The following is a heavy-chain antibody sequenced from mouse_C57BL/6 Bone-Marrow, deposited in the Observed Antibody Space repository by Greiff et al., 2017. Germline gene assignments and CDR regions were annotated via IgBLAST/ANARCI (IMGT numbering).Heavy chain of an antibody. CDR1: GYTFTSYW. D-gene: IGHD2-3*01. J-gene: IGHJ2*01. Sequence: VQLQQPGAELVMPGASVKLSCKASGYTFTSYWMHWVKQRPGQGLEWIGESDPSDSYTNYNQKFKGKSTLTVDKSSSTAYMQLSSLTSEDSAVYYCARSHYDGYLDYWGQGTTLTVSS. V-gene: IGHV1-69*01. CDR2: SDPSDSYT. CDR3: ARSHYDGYLDY.